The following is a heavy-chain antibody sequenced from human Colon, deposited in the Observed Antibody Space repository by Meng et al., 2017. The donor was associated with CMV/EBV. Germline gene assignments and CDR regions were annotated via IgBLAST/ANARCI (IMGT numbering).Heavy chain of an antibody. CDR3: VRDTISGVVAFDH. CDR1: GFTFSTYG. V-gene: IGHV3-21*06. J-gene: IGHJ4*02. Sequence: GGSLRLSCAASGFTFSTYGMNWVRQAPGKGLEWVSTIVSSSTYIFYADSVKGRFTISRDNAKNLLYLQMDSLRAEDSGVYYCVRDTISGVVAFDHWGQGTPVTVSS. CDR2: IVSSSTYI. D-gene: IGHD3-3*01.